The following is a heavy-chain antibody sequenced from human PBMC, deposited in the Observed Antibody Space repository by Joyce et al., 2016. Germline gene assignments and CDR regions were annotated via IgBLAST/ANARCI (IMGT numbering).Heavy chain of an antibody. V-gene: IGHV3-30*02. CDR2: IWYDGSNE. D-gene: IGHD2-2*01. CDR1: GFTFSNYG. Sequence: QVQLVDSGGGVVQPGTSLRLSCAASGFTFSNYGMHWVRQAPGNGLGWVAFIWYDGSNEYYADSVKCRFRISRDNSKNTLHLQMNSLRPEDTAVYYCAKKRSSGASFMPSFDSWGQGTLVSVSS. CDR3: AKKRSSGASFMPSFDS. J-gene: IGHJ4*02.